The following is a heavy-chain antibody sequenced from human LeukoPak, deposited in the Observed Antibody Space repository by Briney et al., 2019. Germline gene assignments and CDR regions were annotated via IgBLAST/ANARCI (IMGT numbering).Heavy chain of an antibody. D-gene: IGHD6-13*01. J-gene: IGHJ4*02. CDR1: GDSVSSNSAA. Sequence: SQTISLTIAISGDSVSSNSAAWNWIRQSPSRGLEWLGRTYYRSKWYNDYAVSVKSRITINPDTSKNQFSLQLNSVTPEDTAVYYCARGEAAAGTPYFDYWGQGTLVTVSS. CDR2: TYYRSKWYN. V-gene: IGHV6-1*01. CDR3: ARGEAAAGTPYFDY.